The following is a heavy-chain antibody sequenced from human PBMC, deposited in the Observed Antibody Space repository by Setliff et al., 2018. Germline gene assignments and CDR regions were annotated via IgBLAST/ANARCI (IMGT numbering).Heavy chain of an antibody. CDR3: AIPSSGNFYFDY. D-gene: IGHD1-26*01. CDR1: GGTFSSYA. J-gene: IGHJ4*02. V-gene: IGHV1-69*13. CDR2: IIPIFGTA. Sequence: SVKVSCKASGGTFSSYAITWVRQAPGQGLEWMGGIIPIFGTAKYAQKFQGRVTITADQSPRTAYMELSSLRSEDTAVYYCAIPSSGNFYFDYWGQGTLVTVSS.